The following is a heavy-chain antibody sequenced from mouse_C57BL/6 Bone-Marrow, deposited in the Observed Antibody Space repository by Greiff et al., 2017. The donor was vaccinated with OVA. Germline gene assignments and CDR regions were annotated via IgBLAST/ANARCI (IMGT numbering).Heavy chain of an antibody. V-gene: IGHV5-16*01. CDR3: ARVLRLRLDY. Sequence: EVKLMESEGGLVQPGSSMKLSCTASGFTFSDYYMAWVRQVPEKGLEWVANINYDGSSTYYLDSLKSRFIISRDNAKNILYLQMSSLKSEDTATYYCARVLRLRLDYWGQGTSVTVSS. CDR1: GFTFSDYY. J-gene: IGHJ4*01. D-gene: IGHD3-2*02. CDR2: INYDGSST.